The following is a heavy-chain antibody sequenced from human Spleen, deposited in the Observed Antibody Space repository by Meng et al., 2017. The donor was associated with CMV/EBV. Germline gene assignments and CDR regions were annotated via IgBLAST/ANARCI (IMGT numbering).Heavy chain of an antibody. Sequence: SGFTFSTVWMSWVRQAPGKGLEYIGRIKTKTDGGTTEYAASVKGRFTISRDDSENTLYLQMNSLETEDTAVFYCTTQYCTSTGCYLYFWGQGSLVTVSS. CDR3: TTQYCTSTGCYLYF. V-gene: IGHV3-15*01. D-gene: IGHD2-2*01. CDR1: GFTFSTVW. J-gene: IGHJ4*02. CDR2: IKTKTDGGTT.